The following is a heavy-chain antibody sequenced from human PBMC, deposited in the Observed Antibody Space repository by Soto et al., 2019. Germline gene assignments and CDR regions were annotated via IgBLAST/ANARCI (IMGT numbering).Heavy chain of an antibody. J-gene: IGHJ4*02. CDR1: GYTFTSYD. CDR3: ARGPMATPRNFDY. D-gene: IGHD5-12*01. Sequence: RASVKVSCKXSGYTFTSYDINWVRQATGQGLEWMGWMNPNSGNTGYAQKFQGRVTMTRNTSISTAYMELSSLRSEDTAVYYCARGPMATPRNFDYWGQGTLVTVSS. V-gene: IGHV1-8*01. CDR2: MNPNSGNT.